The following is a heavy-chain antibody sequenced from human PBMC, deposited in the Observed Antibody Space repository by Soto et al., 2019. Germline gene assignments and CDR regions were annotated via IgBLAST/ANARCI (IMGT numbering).Heavy chain of an antibody. CDR2: INPSGGST. CDR1: GYTFTSYY. D-gene: IGHD2-15*01. CDR3: ARGVVCSGGSCYSDYYYYYMDV. J-gene: IGHJ6*03. Sequence: ASVKVSCKASGYTFTSYYMHWVRQAPGQGLEWMGIINPSGGSTSYAQKFQGRVTMTRDTSTSTVYMELSSLRSEDTAVYYCARGVVCSGGSCYSDYYYYYMDVWGKGTKVTVSS. V-gene: IGHV1-46*03.